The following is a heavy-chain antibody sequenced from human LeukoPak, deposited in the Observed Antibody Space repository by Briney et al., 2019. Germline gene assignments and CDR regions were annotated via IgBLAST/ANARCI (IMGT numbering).Heavy chain of an antibody. D-gene: IGHD6-13*01. CDR3: TTDPYSVPGYFDC. V-gene: IGHV3-15*01. CDR1: GFTFNDAR. J-gene: IGHJ4*02. Sequence: GGSLRLSCAASGFTFNDARMSWVRQAPGKGLEWVGRIRSKTDGGTADYAAPVKGRFTISRDDSKDTLFLQMNSLKTEDTAVYYCTTDPYSVPGYFDCWGQGTLVTVSS. CDR2: IRSKTDGGTA.